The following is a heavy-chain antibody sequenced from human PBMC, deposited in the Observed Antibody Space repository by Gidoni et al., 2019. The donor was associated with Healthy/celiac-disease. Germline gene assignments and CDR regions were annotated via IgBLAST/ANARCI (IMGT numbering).Heavy chain of an antibody. CDR3: AKSVAAADYYFDY. D-gene: IGHD6-13*01. CDR2: ISGSGGST. CDR1: GFTFSSYA. V-gene: IGHV3-23*04. Sequence: EVQLVESGGGLVQPGGSLRLSCAASGFTFSSYAMSWVCQAPGKGLECVSAISGSGGSTYYADSVKGRFTISRDNSKNTLYLQMNSLRAEDTAVYYCAKSVAAADYYFDYWGQGTLVTVSS. J-gene: IGHJ4*02.